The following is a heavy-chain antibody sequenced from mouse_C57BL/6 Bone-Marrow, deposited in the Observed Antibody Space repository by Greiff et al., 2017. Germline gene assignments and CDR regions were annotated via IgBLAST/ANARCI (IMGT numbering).Heavy chain of an antibody. CDR2: INPNNGGT. CDR3: ARSYSNYLAWFAY. V-gene: IGHV1-26*01. Sequence: EVQLQQSGPELVKPGASVKISCKASGYTFTDYYMHWVKQSHGKSLEWIGDINPNNGGTSYKQQFKGKATLTVDKSSSTAYMELRSLTSADAAVYCCARSYSNYLAWFAYWGQGTLVTVSA. J-gene: IGHJ3*01. D-gene: IGHD2-5*01. CDR1: GYTFTDYY.